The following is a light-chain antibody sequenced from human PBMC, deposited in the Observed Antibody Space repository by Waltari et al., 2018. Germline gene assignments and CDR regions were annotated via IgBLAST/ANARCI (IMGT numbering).Light chain of an antibody. Sequence: DIQMTQSPSTLSASVGDRVTITCRASQSVTSWLAWYQQKPGKAPELRIYKASSLESGVPSRFSGSGSGTEFTLTISSLQPDDFGTYYCQQYVSYWTFGQGTKVEIK. CDR3: QQYVSYWT. CDR2: KAS. J-gene: IGKJ1*01. CDR1: QSVTSW. V-gene: IGKV1-5*03.